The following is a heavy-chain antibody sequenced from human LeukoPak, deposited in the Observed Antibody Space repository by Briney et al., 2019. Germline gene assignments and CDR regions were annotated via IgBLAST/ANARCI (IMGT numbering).Heavy chain of an antibody. D-gene: IGHD6-13*01. CDR3: ARGRYSSIY. CDR1: GFTFSSYL. Sequence: GGSLSLSCAASGFTFSSYLLTRVRQAPGKGLEWVGNIKDDGSEKYYVDPVKSRFTISRDNAKNSLYLQVNSLRAEHTAVYYSARGRYSSIYWGKGTPVSVSS. V-gene: IGHV3-7*05. CDR2: IKDDGSEK. J-gene: IGHJ4*02.